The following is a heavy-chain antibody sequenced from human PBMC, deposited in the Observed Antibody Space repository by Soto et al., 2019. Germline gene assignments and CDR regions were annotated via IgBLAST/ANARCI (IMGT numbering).Heavy chain of an antibody. CDR2: ISYDGSNK. V-gene: IGHV3-30*18. D-gene: IGHD3-3*01. Sequence: QVQLVESGGGVVQPGRSLRLSCAASGFTFSSYGMHWVRQAPGKGLEWVAVISYDGSNKYYADSVKGRFTISRDNSKNTLYLQMNSLRAEDTAVYYCANLFWSGYYSYYYYYGMDVWGQGTTVTVSS. J-gene: IGHJ6*02. CDR1: GFTFSSYG. CDR3: ANLFWSGYYSYYYYYGMDV.